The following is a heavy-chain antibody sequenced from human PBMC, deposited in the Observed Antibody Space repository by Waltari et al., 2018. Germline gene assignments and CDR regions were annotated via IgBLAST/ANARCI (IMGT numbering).Heavy chain of an antibody. CDR3: ASCVGGYDFWSGYYKGYGMDV. D-gene: IGHD3-3*01. CDR1: AGSISSRSYY. Sequence: QPQLPESGPGLVKPSATLSLTCPVSAGSISSRSYYWGWIRQPPGKGRGVIGSIYYSGRTIENPTPKSRVTIYVDTSKDQFSLKLSSVTGADTAVYYCASCVGGYDFWSGYYKGYGMDVWGQGTTVTVSS. V-gene: IGHV4-39*01. CDR2: IYYSGRT. J-gene: IGHJ6*02.